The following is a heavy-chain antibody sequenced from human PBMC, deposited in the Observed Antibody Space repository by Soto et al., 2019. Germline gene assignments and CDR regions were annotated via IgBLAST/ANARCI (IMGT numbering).Heavy chain of an antibody. CDR1: GFTFSSYA. V-gene: IGHV3-7*03. D-gene: IGHD1-1*01. CDR2: ISEDGSDE. CDR3: ARDYNWRPDY. Sequence: GGSLRLSCAASGFTFSSYAMHWVRQAPGKGLEWVANISEDGSDEYYVDSVKGRFTISRDNAKNSLYLQMNSLRADDTAVYYCARDYNWRPDYWGQGTLVTVSS. J-gene: IGHJ4*02.